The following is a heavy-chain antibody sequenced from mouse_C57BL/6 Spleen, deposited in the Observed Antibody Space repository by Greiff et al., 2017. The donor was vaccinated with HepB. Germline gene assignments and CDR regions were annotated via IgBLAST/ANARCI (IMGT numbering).Heavy chain of an antibody. CDR1: GFSFNTYA. Sequence: EVKVEESGGGLVQPKGSLKLSCAASGFSFNTYAMNWVRQAPGKGLEWVARIRSKSNNYATYYADSVKDRFTISRDDSESMLYLQMNNLKTEDTAMYYCVRGLLRMGDYWGQGTTLTVSS. CDR2: IRSKSNNYAT. J-gene: IGHJ2*01. D-gene: IGHD1-1*01. V-gene: IGHV10-1*01. CDR3: VRGLLRMGDY.